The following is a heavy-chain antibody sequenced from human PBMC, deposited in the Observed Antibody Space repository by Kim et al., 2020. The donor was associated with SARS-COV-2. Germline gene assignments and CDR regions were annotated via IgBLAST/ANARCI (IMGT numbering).Heavy chain of an antibody. V-gene: IGHV1-2*02. Sequence: ASVKVSCKASGYTFTGYYMHWVRQAPGQGLEWMGWINPNSGGTNYAQKFQGRVTMTRDTSISTAYMELSRLRSDDTAVYYCAREVVYHGWFDPWGQGTLVTVSS. CDR2: INPNSGGT. D-gene: IGHD2-15*01. CDR1: GYTFTGYY. J-gene: IGHJ5*02. CDR3: AREVVYHGWFDP.